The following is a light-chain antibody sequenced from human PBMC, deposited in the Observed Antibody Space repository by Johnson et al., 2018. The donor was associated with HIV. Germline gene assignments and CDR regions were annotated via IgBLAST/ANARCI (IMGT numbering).Light chain of an antibody. V-gene: IGLV1-51*02. CDR3: GTWDSSLSAGV. Sequence: HSVLTQPPSVSAAPGQKVTISCSGSSSNIGNNYVSWYQQLPGTAPKLLIYENNKRPSGIPDRLSGSKSGTSATLGITGLQTGDEADYYCGTWDSSLSAGVFGTGTKVTVL. CDR2: ENN. CDR1: SSNIGNNY. J-gene: IGLJ1*01.